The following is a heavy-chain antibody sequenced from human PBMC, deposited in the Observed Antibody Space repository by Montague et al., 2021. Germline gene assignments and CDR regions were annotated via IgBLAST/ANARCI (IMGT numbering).Heavy chain of an antibody. CDR1: GDFISSYAYY. V-gene: IGHV4-4*07. CDR3: ARHSPVVGPWVGEHKGAFDI. D-gene: IGHD3-10*01. Sequence: SETLSLTCSVSGDFISSYAYYWTWIRQPAGRGLEWIGRVSKRGDTNTNPSLRSRLTLSVDTSKNHFSLTLTSVTAADTAVYFCARHSPVVGPWVGEHKGAFDIWGQGTMVTVSS. J-gene: IGHJ3*02. CDR2: VSKRGDT.